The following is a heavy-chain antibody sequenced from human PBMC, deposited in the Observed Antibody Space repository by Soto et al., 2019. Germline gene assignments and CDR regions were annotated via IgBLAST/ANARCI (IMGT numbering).Heavy chain of an antibody. D-gene: IGHD3-3*01. CDR3: AKTYYDFWSGYPNAPYFDY. CDR2: ISGSGGST. CDR1: GFTFSSYA. J-gene: IGHJ4*02. Sequence: EVQLLESGGGLVQPGGSLRLSCAASGFTFSSYAMSWVRQAPGKGLEWVSAISGSGGSTYYADSVKGRFTISRDNSKNTLYLQMNSLRAEDTAVYYCAKTYYDFWSGYPNAPYFDYWGQGTLVTVSS. V-gene: IGHV3-23*01.